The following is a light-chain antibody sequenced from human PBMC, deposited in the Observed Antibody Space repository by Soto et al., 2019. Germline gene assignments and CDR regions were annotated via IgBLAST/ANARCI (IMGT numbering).Light chain of an antibody. Sequence: QSALTQPASVSGSPGQSITISCTGTSSDVGGYNYVSWYQQHPGKAPKLMIYDVSNRPSGVSNRFSGSKSGNTASLTISGLQVEDEADYYCSSYTSSSTLVFGGGTQLTV. V-gene: IGLV2-14*01. CDR1: SSDVGGYNY. CDR2: DVS. CDR3: SSYTSSSTLV. J-gene: IGLJ2*01.